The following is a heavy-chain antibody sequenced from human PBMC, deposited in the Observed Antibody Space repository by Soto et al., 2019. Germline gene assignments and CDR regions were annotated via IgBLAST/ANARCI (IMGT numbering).Heavy chain of an antibody. V-gene: IGHV1-18*01. CDR1: GYGFTTYG. J-gene: IGHJ4*02. Sequence: QVHLVQSGAEVKKPGASVKVSCKGSGYGFTTYGITWVRQAPGQGLEWMAWISAHNGNTNSAQKLQGRVTVTRATTTGTAYMALRRVASAATAVYDCARGRYGDYWGQGALVTVSS. CDR2: ISAHNGNT. CDR3: ARGRYGDY. D-gene: IGHD1-1*01.